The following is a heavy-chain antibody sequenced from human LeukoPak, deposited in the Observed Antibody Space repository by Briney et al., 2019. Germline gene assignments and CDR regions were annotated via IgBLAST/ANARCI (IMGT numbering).Heavy chain of an antibody. Sequence: GGSLRLSCAASGFTFSTYVMSWVRQAPGKGLEWVSAISGSGGSTYYANSVKGRFTISRDNSKNTLYLQMNSLGADDTAVYYCAKGNWRYFDYWGQGTLVTVSS. CDR3: AKGNWRYFDY. V-gene: IGHV3-23*01. CDR2: ISGSGGST. J-gene: IGHJ4*02. CDR1: GFTFSTYV. D-gene: IGHD1-1*01.